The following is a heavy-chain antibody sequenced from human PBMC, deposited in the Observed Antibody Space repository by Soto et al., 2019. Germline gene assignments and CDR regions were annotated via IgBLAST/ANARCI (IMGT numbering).Heavy chain of an antibody. CDR2: ISGNSGKT. J-gene: IGHJ4*01. Sequence: GGSLRLSCTASGFTFSSYAMSWVRQAPGKELEWVSTISGNSGKTNYAESVKGRFSISRDNSKNTVHLQLDSLRAEDTAVYFCAKLGFVLMELYYFHQWGHGTLVTVSP. V-gene: IGHV3-23*01. CDR1: GFTFSSYA. D-gene: IGHD2-8*01. CDR3: AKLGFVLMELYYFHQ.